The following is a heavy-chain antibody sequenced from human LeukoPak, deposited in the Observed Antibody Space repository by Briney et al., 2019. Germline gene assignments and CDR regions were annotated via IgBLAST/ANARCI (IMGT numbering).Heavy chain of an antibody. CDR2: IRGDGGAT. Sequence: PGGSLRLSCAASGSTFSSHGMTWVRQAPGKGLEWVSTIRGDGGATFYADSVKGRFTISRDNSVNTLFLQMNSLRAEDTAVYYCAKFDSSGYCLGYWGQGTLVIASS. CDR1: GSTFSSHG. V-gene: IGHV3-23*01. J-gene: IGHJ4*02. D-gene: IGHD3-22*01. CDR3: AKFDSSGYCLGY.